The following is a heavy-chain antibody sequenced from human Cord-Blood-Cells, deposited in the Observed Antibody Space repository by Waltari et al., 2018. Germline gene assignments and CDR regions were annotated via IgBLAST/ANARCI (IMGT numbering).Heavy chain of an antibody. V-gene: IGHV3-21*01. D-gene: IGHD3-3*01. CDR1: GFTFSSSS. J-gene: IGHJ4*02. Sequence: EVQLVESGGGLVKPGGSLRLSCAASGFTFSSSSMNWVRQAPGKGLEWVSSISSSSSYIYYADSVKGRFTISRDNAKNSLYLQMNSLRAEDTAVYYCARSEGLRFLEWLFDYWGQGTLVTVSS. CDR3: ARSEGLRFLEWLFDY. CDR2: ISSSSSYI.